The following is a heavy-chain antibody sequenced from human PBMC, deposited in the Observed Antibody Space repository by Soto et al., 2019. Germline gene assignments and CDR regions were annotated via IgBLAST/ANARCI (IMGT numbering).Heavy chain of an antibody. V-gene: IGHV1-69*13. CDR3: ATVAVAGTLVDY. D-gene: IGHD6-19*01. CDR2: IIPIFGTA. Sequence: SVKVSCKASGGTFSSYAISWVRQAPGQGLEWMGGIIPIFGTANYAQKFQGRVTITADESTSTAYMELSSLRSEDTAVYYCATVAVAGTLVDYWGQGTLVTSPQ. J-gene: IGHJ4*02. CDR1: GGTFSSYA.